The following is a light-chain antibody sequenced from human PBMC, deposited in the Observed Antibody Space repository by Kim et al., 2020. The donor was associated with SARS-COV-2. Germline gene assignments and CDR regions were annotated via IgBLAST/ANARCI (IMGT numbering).Light chain of an antibody. V-gene: IGKV1-39*01. J-gene: IGKJ4*01. Sequence: GDRVTITFRASQSISSYLNWYQQKPGKAPNLLIYAASSLQSGVPSRVSGSGSGTDFTLTISSLQPEDFATYYCQQSYSSVTFGGGTKVE. CDR3: QQSYSSVT. CDR1: QSISSY. CDR2: AAS.